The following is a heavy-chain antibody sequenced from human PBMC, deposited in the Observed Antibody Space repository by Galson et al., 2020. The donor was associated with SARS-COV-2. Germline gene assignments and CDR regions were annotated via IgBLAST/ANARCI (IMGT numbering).Heavy chain of an antibody. CDR3: ARVGGNDGWNWFDP. V-gene: IGHV4-59*08. D-gene: IGHD1-1*01. Sequence: SETLSLTCTVSGGSISSYYWSWIRQPPGKGLEWIGYIYYSGSTNYNPSLKSRVTISVDTSKNQFSLKLSSVTAADTAVYYCARVGGNDGWNWFDPWGQGTLVTVSS. CDR2: IYYSGST. J-gene: IGHJ5*02. CDR1: GGSISSYY.